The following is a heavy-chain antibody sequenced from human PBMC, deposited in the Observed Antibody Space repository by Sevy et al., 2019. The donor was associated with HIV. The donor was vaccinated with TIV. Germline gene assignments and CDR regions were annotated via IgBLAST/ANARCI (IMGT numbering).Heavy chain of an antibody. CDR1: GFTVSSNY. CDR2: IYSGGST. D-gene: IGHD1-26*01. V-gene: IGHV3-53*01. Sequence: GGSLRLSCAASGFTVSSNYMSWVRQAPGKGLEWVSVIYSGGSTYYADSVKGRFTISRDNSKNTLYLQMNSLRAEDTAVYYCARDRVGAKSSSGYYYYDYGMDVWGQGTTVTVSS. CDR3: ARDRVGAKSSSGYYYYDYGMDV. J-gene: IGHJ6*02.